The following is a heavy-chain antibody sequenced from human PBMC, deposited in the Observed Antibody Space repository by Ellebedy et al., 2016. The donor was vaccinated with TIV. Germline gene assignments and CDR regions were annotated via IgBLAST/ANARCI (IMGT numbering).Heavy chain of an antibody. V-gene: IGHV3-23*01. Sequence: GGSLRLSXAASGFTFSSYAMSWVRQAPGKGLEWVSAISGSGGSTYYADSVKGRFTISRDNSKNTLYLQMNSLRAEDTAVYFCAKNRGDYYYYYDMDVWGQGTTVTVSS. CDR1: GFTFSSYA. CDR2: ISGSGGST. CDR3: AKNRGDYYYYYDMDV. J-gene: IGHJ6*02. D-gene: IGHD3-10*01.